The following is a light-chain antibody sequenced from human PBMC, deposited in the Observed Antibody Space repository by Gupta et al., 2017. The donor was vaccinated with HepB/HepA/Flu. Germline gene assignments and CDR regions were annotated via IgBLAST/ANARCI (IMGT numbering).Light chain of an antibody. CDR3: GTWGGNTRV. CDR2: LEGAGNY. V-gene: IGLV4-60*03. J-gene: IGLJ1*01. Sequence: QPVLTHSSSASASLGSSVKLTCTLSSGHSSYVIAGHQQQPGKAPRSLMKLEGAGNYNKGSGVPDRCSGSSCGADRYLTIANLQSEDEADDYCGTWGGNTRVFGAGTKVTVL. CDR1: SGHSSYV.